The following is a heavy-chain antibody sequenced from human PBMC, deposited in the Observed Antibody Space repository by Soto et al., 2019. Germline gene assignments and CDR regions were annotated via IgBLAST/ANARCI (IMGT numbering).Heavy chain of an antibody. CDR1: GGSFSGYY. CDR3: ARINKGYGTDS. D-gene: IGHD5-18*01. V-gene: IGHV4-34*01. Sequence: ETLSLTCAVYGGSFSGYYWSWIRQPPGKGLEWIGEINHSGSTNYNPSLKSRVTISVDTSKNQFSLKVTSVTAADTAVYYCARINKGYGTDSWGQGTLVTVSS. J-gene: IGHJ4*02. CDR2: INHSGST.